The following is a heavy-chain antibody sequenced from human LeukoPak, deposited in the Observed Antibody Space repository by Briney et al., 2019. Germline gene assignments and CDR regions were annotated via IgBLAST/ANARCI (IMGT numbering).Heavy chain of an antibody. V-gene: IGHV3-23*01. J-gene: IGHJ4*02. CDR3: ARVGYCSTTSCYWRAFDY. CDR1: GFTFSSYA. CDR2: IRYSGGSK. Sequence: GGSLRLSCVASGFTFSSYATRWVRQAPGKGLEWVSVIRYSGGSKYYADSVKGRFTISRDNSKNTLYLQMNSLRAEDTAVYYCARVGYCSTTSCYWRAFDYWGLGTLVTVSS. D-gene: IGHD2-2*01.